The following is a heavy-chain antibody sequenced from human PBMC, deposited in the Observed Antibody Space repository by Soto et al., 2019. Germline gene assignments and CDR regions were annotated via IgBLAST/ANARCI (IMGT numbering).Heavy chain of an antibody. CDR2: INHSGSP. CDR3: ARAVQIVATIESGWFDA. Sequence: QVQLQQWGAGLLKPSETLSLTCAVYGGSFSGYYWSWIRQPPGKGLEWMGEINHSGSPNYNPSLKSRVTISLDTSKNQCSRTLGSVTAADTAVYYGARAVQIVATIESGWFDAWGEGTLVTVSS. D-gene: IGHD5-12*01. J-gene: IGHJ5*02. V-gene: IGHV4-34*01. CDR1: GGSFSGYY.